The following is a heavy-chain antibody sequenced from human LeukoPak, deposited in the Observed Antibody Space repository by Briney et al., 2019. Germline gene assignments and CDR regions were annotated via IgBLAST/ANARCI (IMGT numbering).Heavy chain of an antibody. D-gene: IGHD6-19*01. CDR1: GYTFTSYY. J-gene: IGHJ6*02. CDR2: INPSGGST. Sequence: ASVKVSCKASGYTFTSYYMHWVRQAPGQGLEWMGIINPSGGSTSYAQKFQGRVTMTRDTSTSTVYMELSSLRSEDTAVYYCARGPPGVAVVHYGMDVWGQGTTVTVSS. V-gene: IGHV1-46*01. CDR3: ARGPPGVAVVHYGMDV.